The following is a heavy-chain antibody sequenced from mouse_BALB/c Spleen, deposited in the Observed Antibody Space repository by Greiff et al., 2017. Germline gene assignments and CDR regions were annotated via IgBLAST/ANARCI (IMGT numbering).Heavy chain of an antibody. D-gene: IGHD4-1*01. V-gene: IGHV1-54*01. CDR2: INPGSGGT. Sequence: VKVVESGAELVRPGTSVKVSCKASGYAFTNYLIEWVKQRPGQGLEWIGVINPGSGGTNYNEKFKGKATLTADKSSSTAYMQLSSLTSDDSAVYFCARRLGHYYAMDYWGQGTSVTVSS. CDR1: GYAFTNYL. J-gene: IGHJ4*01. CDR3: ARRLGHYYAMDY.